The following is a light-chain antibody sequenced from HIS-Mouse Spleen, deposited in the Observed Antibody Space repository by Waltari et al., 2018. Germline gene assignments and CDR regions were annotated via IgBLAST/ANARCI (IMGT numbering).Light chain of an antibody. CDR2: EGG. J-gene: IGLJ3*02. V-gene: IGLV2-23*01. Sequence: QSALTQPASACGSPGQPIPIPCTGTSSAAGSFNRAPWYQQHPGKAPKLMIYEGGKRPSGVSNRFSGSKSGNTASLTISGLQAEDEADYYCCSYAGSSTWVFGGGTKLTVL. CDR1: SSAAGSFNR. CDR3: CSYAGSSTWV.